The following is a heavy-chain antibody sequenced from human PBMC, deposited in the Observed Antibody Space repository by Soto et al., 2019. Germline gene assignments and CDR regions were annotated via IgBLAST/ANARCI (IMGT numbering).Heavy chain of an antibody. CDR1: GGSITSGGYY. CDR3: ARLGYNYGFGGAFYI. CDR2: VSHTGNF. J-gene: IGHJ3*02. V-gene: IGHV4-31*03. Sequence: QVQLQESGPGLVKPSQTLSLTCTVSGGSITSGGYYWSWIRPLPGKGLEWIVHVSHTGNFYYNPSLDSRGTLSRDTSASQFSLNLISVTAADAAMYYCARLGYNYGFGGAFYIWCHGTLVLVSS. D-gene: IGHD5-18*01.